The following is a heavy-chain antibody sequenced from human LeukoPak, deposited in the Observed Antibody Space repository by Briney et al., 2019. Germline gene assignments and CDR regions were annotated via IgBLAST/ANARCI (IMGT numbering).Heavy chain of an antibody. D-gene: IGHD3-10*02. CDR1: EFSVGSNY. CDR2: IYSGGST. V-gene: IGHV3-66*01. Sequence: GGSLRLSCAASEFSVGSNYMTWVRQAPGKGMEWVSLIYSGGSTYYADSVKGRFTISRDNSKNTLYLQMNSLRAEDTAVYYCAELGITMIGGVWGKGTTVTISS. J-gene: IGHJ6*04. CDR3: AELGITMIGGV.